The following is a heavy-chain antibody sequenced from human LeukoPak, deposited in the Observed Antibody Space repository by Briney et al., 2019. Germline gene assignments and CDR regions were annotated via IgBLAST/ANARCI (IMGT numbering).Heavy chain of an antibody. CDR1: GFTFSSYG. J-gene: IGHJ3*02. CDR3: ARRRDDLDAFDI. CDR2: IWYDGSNK. V-gene: IGHV3-33*01. Sequence: GRSLRLSCAASGFTFSSYGMHWVRQAPGKGLEWVAVIWYDGSNKYYADSVKGRFTISRDNSKNTLYLQMNSLRAEDTAVYNCARRRDDLDAFDIWGQGTMVTVSS.